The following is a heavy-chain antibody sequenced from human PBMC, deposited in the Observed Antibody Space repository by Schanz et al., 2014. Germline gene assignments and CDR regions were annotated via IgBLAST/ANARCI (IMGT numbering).Heavy chain of an antibody. CDR1: GFNFRNYW. D-gene: IGHD1-1*01. CDR3: VKDPDKYNWNDVEGMDV. Sequence: EGQLVESGGGLVQPGGSLRLSCVVSGFNFRNYWMSWVRQAPGQGLEWVSTISGSGGDTYPADSVKGRFTISRDNSKNTLYLQMKSLRVEDTAVYYCVKDPDKYNWNDVEGMDVWGPGTTVTVSS. J-gene: IGHJ6*01. V-gene: IGHV3-23*04. CDR2: ISGSGGDT.